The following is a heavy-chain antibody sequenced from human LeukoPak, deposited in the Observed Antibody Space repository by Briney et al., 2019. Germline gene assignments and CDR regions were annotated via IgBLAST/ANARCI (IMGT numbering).Heavy chain of an antibody. D-gene: IGHD2-15*01. Sequence: ASVKVSCKASGYTFTSYSISWVRQAPGQGLEWMGWISAYNGNTNYAQKFQGRVTMTRNTSISTAYMELSSLRSEDTAVYYCARAILGYCSGGSCSHNWFDPWGQGTLVTVSS. CDR2: ISAYNGNT. CDR3: ARAILGYCSGGSCSHNWFDP. V-gene: IGHV1-18*01. J-gene: IGHJ5*02. CDR1: GYTFTSYS.